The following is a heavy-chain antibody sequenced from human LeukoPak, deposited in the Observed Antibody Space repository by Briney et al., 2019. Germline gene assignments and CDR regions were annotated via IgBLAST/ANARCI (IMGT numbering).Heavy chain of an antibody. V-gene: IGHV4-59*01. D-gene: IGHD6-6*01. CDR2: IYYSGST. J-gene: IGHJ4*02. CDR1: GGSISSYY. Sequence: SETLSLTCTVSGGSISSYYWSWIRQPPGRGLEWIGYIYYSGSTNYNPSLKSRVTISVDTSKNQFSLKLSSVTAADTAVYYCARGIAARHDYWGQGTLVTVSS. CDR3: ARGIAARHDY.